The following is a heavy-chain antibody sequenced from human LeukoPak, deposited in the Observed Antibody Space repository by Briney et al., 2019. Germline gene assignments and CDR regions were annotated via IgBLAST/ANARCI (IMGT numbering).Heavy chain of an antibody. CDR1: GDSISSGDYY. CDR3: ARGAAATY. Sequence: PSQTLSLTCTVSGDSISSGDYYWSWIRQPAGKGLEWIGRISSSGSTNYNPSLKSRVTISVDTSKNQFSLKLSSVTAADTAVYYCARGAAATYWGQGTLVTVSS. D-gene: IGHD6-13*01. V-gene: IGHV4-61*02. J-gene: IGHJ4*02. CDR2: ISSSGST.